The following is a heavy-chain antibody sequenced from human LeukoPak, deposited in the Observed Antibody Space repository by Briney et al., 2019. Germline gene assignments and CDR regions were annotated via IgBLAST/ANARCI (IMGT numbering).Heavy chain of an antibody. CDR1: GGSISSYY. V-gene: IGHV4-59*12. CDR2: IYYSGST. J-gene: IGHJ6*02. Sequence: MASETLSLTCTVSGGSISSYYWSWIRQPPGKGLEWIGYIYYSGSTNYNPSLKSRVTISVDTSKNQFSLKLSSVTAADTAVYYCARGHRGFYYYYGMDVWGQGTTVTVSS. CDR3: ARGHRGFYYYYGMDV.